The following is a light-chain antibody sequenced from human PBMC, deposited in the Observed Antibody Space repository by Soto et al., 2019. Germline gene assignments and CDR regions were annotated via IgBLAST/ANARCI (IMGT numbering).Light chain of an antibody. Sequence: HMTQSPSSLSASVGDRVTITCRASQRITTYLNWYQQKPGKAPKLLISTAATLQGGVPSRFSGRGSGTDFTLTITTLQPEDFPTSLCQQRYSTPYTFGQGTKLEIK. CDR3: QQRYSTPYT. CDR1: QRITTY. V-gene: IGKV1-39*01. J-gene: IGKJ2*01. CDR2: TAA.